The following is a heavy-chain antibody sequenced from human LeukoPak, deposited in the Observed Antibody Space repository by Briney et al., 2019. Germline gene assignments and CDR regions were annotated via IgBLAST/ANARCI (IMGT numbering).Heavy chain of an antibody. CDR2: ISSSGSTI. CDR1: GFTFSSYE. J-gene: IGHJ2*01. CDR3: ARSLGSGRFYWYFDL. D-gene: IGHD3-10*02. V-gene: IGHV3-48*03. Sequence: GGSLRLSCAASGFTFSSYEMNWVRQAPGKGLEWVSYISSSGSTIYYADSVKGRFTISRDNAKNSLYLQMNSLRAEDTAVYYCARSLGSGRFYWYFDLWGRGTLVTVSS.